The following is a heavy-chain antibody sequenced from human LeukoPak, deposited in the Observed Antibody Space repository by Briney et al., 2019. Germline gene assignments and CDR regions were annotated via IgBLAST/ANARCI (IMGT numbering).Heavy chain of an antibody. CDR1: GFTFSSYS. V-gene: IGHV3-48*04. CDR2: ISSSSNTI. D-gene: IGHD3-16*01. J-gene: IGHJ6*03. Sequence: GGSLRLSCAASGFTFSSYSMNWVRQAPGKGLEWVSHISSSSNTINYVDSVKGRFTISRDDAKNSLYLQMNSLRAEDTAVYYCARASFGYYYYMDVWGKGTTVTVSS. CDR3: ARASFGYYYYMDV.